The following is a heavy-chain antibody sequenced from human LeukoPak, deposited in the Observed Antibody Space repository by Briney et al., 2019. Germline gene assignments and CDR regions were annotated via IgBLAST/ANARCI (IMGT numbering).Heavy chain of an antibody. CDR3: ARDERYYYGSGSYRSANWFDS. CDR1: GGSISSYY. D-gene: IGHD3-10*01. Sequence: PSETLSLTCTVSGGSISSYYWSWIRQPPGKGLEWIGYIYYSGSTNYNPSLKSRVTISVDTSKNQFSLKLSSVTAADTAVYYCARDERYYYGSGSYRSANWFDSWGQGTLVTVSS. V-gene: IGHV4-59*01. CDR2: IYYSGST. J-gene: IGHJ5*01.